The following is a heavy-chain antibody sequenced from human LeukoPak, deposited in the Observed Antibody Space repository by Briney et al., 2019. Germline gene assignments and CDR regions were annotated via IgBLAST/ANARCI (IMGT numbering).Heavy chain of an antibody. V-gene: IGHV3-33*06. CDR2: IWYDGSNK. D-gene: IGHD1-26*01. Sequence: TGGSLRLSCAASGFTFSSYGMHWVRQAPGKGLEWVAVIWYDGSNKYYADSVKGRFTISRDNSKNTLYLQMNGLRAEDTAIYYCAKGRASAPWSFFDFWGQGTLVTLST. CDR3: AKGRASAPWSFFDF. CDR1: GFTFSSYG. J-gene: IGHJ4*02.